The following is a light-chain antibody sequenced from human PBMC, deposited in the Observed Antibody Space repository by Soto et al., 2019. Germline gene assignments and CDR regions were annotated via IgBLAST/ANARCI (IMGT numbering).Light chain of an antibody. CDR1: QSVSSN. Sequence: EIVMTQSPATLSVSPGVRATLSCRASQSVSSNLAWYQQKPGQAPRLLIYGASTRATGIPARFSGSGSGTEFTLTISSLQSEDLAVYYCQQYNNWLRTFGQGTKVEIK. CDR3: QQYNNWLRT. J-gene: IGKJ1*01. CDR2: GAS. V-gene: IGKV3-15*01.